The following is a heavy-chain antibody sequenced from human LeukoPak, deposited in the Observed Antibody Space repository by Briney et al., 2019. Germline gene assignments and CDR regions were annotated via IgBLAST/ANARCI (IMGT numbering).Heavy chain of an antibody. J-gene: IGHJ4*02. CDR2: IYPGNSDT. D-gene: IGHD3-22*01. V-gene: IGHV5-51*01. CDR3: ARVDYYDRSGYFDY. CDR1: GYSFSNYW. Sequence: GESLKISCEGSGYSFSNYWLGWVRQMPGKGLEWMGIIYPGNSDTRYSPSFQGQVTISADKSISTAYLQWSSLKASDTAMYYCARVDYYDRSGYFDYWGQGTQVTVSS.